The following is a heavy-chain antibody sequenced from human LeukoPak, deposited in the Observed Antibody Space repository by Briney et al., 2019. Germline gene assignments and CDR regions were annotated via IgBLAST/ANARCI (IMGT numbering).Heavy chain of an antibody. CDR3: ARARDCSGGSCYGDY. D-gene: IGHD2-15*01. V-gene: IGHV3-21*01. J-gene: IGHJ4*02. CDR1: GFTFSSYH. Sequence: GGSLRLSCAASGFTFSSYHINWVRQAPGKGLEWVSSISSNSEYIYYADSVKGRFTISRDNAKNSLYLQMNSLRAEDTAVYYCARARDCSGGSCYGDYWGQGTLVTVSS. CDR2: ISSNSEYI.